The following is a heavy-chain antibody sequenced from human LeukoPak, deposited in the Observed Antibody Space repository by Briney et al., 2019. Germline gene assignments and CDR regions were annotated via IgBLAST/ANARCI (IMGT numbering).Heavy chain of an antibody. J-gene: IGHJ5*01. Sequence: ASVKVSCKASGYTFTTYDINWVRQATGQGLEWMAWMNPDSDNTGYAQEFQGRVTMTRNTSISTAYMELSSLRFEDTAVYYCARGRRWFDSWGQGTLVTVSS. V-gene: IGHV1-8*01. CDR1: GYTFTTYD. CDR3: ARGRRWFDS. CDR2: MNPDSDNT.